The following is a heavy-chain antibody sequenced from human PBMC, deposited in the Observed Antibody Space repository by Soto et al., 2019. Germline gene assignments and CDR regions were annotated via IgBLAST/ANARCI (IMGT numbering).Heavy chain of an antibody. CDR2: IYYSGRT. V-gene: IGHV4-34*01. J-gene: IGHJ5*02. D-gene: IGHD2-2*01. CDR1: GGSFSGYY. Sequence: PSETLSLTCAVYGGSFSGYYWSWIRQPPGKGLEWIGHIYYSGRTSYNPSLKSRVTISVDTSKKQLSLKLSSVTAADTAVYYCARLHCDSPNCVPLDPWGQGTLVTVSS. CDR3: ARLHCDSPNCVPLDP.